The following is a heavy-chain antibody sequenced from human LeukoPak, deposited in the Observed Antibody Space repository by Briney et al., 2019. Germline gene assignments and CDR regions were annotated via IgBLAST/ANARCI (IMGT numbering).Heavy chain of an antibody. CDR2: INPKSGDT. Sequence: ASVKVSCKASGYTFTDYHIHWVRQAPGQGLEWMGWINPKSGDTDYLQKFQGRLTVTRDTSISTAYMELSRLTSDDTAMYYRARIEPKWLHLDYWGQGALVTVSS. CDR3: ARIEPKWLHLDY. CDR1: GYTFTDYH. J-gene: IGHJ4*02. V-gene: IGHV1-2*02. D-gene: IGHD5-24*01.